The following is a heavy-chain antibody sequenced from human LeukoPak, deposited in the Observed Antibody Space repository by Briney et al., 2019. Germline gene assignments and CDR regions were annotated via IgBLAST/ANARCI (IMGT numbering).Heavy chain of an antibody. CDR2: ISAYNGNT. J-gene: IGHJ6*03. CDR3: ARGFRATVTTPLGDYYYYMDV. D-gene: IGHD4-17*01. V-gene: IGHV1-18*01. Sequence: ASVKVSCKASGYTFTSYGISWVRQAPGQGLEWMGWISAYNGNTNYAQKLQGRVTMTTDTSTSTAYMELRSLRSDDTAVYYCARGFRATVTTPLGDYYYYMDVWGKGTTVTISS. CDR1: GYTFTSYG.